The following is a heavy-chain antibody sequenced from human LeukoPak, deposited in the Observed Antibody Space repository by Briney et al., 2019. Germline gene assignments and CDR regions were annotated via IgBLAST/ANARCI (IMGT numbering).Heavy chain of an antibody. J-gene: IGHJ4*02. Sequence: WASVKVSCKASGGTFSSYAISWVRQAPGQGLEWMGGIIPIFGTANYAQKFQGRVTITADESTSTAYMELSSLRSEDTAVYYCARDHARGELRATWDYWGQGTLVTASS. V-gene: IGHV1-69*13. CDR2: IIPIFGTA. CDR1: GGTFSSYA. D-gene: IGHD1-26*01. CDR3: ARDHARGELRATWDY.